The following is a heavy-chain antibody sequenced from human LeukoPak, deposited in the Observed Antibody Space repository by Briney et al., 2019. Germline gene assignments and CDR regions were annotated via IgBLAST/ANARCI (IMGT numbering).Heavy chain of an antibody. D-gene: IGHD1-1*01. CDR2: IKQDGSEK. CDR1: GFTSSSYW. Sequence: GGSLRFSCAASGFTSSSYWMSWVRQAPGKGLEWVANIKQDGSEKYYVDSVKGRFTISRDNAKNSLYLQMNSLRAEDTAVYYCAREPRATGTVDYWGQGTLVTVSS. J-gene: IGHJ4*02. CDR3: AREPRATGTVDY. V-gene: IGHV3-7*01.